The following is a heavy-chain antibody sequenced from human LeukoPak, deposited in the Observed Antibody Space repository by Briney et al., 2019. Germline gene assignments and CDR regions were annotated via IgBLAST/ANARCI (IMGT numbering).Heavy chain of an antibody. V-gene: IGHV1-69*04. Sequence: GASVKVSCKISGGTFSNYAFSWVRQAPGQGLEWMGRIIPIFDMAKYAQQFQGRVTITADKSTSTAYMELSSLRSEDTAVYYCARDKRDSSWYSFETWGQGTLVTVSS. CDR1: GGTFSNYA. CDR3: ARDKRDSSWYSFET. CDR2: IIPIFDMA. J-gene: IGHJ4*02. D-gene: IGHD6-13*01.